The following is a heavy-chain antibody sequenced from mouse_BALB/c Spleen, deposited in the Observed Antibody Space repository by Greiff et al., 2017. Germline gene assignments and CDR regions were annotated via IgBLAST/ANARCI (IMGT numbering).Heavy chain of an antibody. Sequence: EVMLVESGGDLVKPGGSLKLSCAASGFTFSSYGMSWVRQTPDKRLEWVATISSGGSYTYYPDSVKGRFTISRDNAKNTLYLQMSSLKSEDTAMYYCARVITTWYFDVWGAGTTVTVSS. D-gene: IGHD2-4*01. CDR1: GFTFSSYG. V-gene: IGHV5-6*01. CDR3: ARVITTWYFDV. J-gene: IGHJ1*01. CDR2: ISSGGSYT.